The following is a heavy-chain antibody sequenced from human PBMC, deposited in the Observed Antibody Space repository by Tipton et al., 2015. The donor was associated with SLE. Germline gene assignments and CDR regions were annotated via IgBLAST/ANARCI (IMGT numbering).Heavy chain of an antibody. CDR3: AKDGRLPGGMDV. J-gene: IGHJ6*02. CDR1: GFTFSSYG. Sequence: SGFTFSSYGMHWVRQAPGKGLEWVAFIRYDGSNKYYADSVKGRFTISRDNSKNTLYLQMNSLRAEDTAVYYCAKDGRLPGGMDVWGQGTTVTVSS. CDR2: IRYDGSNK. V-gene: IGHV3-30*02. D-gene: IGHD5-12*01.